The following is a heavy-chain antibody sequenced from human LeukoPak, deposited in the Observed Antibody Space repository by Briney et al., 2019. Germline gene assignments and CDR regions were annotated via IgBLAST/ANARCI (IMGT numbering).Heavy chain of an antibody. Sequence: PSEPLSLTCTVSVGSISSSSYYWAWIRQPPGKGLEWIGSIYYSGSTYYNPSLKSRVTISVDTSKNQFSLKLSSVTAADTAVYYCASGYSGYDSTAFDYWGQGTLVTVSS. J-gene: IGHJ4*02. CDR3: ASGYSGYDSTAFDY. CDR1: VGSISSSSYY. D-gene: IGHD5-12*01. V-gene: IGHV4-39*01. CDR2: IYYSGST.